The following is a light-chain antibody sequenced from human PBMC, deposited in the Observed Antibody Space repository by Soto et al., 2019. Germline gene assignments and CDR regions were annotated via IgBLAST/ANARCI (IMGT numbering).Light chain of an antibody. CDR1: QDISKN. V-gene: IGKV1-12*01. Sequence: DIQMTQSPSSLSASVGATVTLPCRASQDISKNLAWYQQIPGKAPKLIIFAASTLQSGVPSRFSASGSGTYFTLTVGGLQPEDAATYYCQQTKGFPLTFGGGTKVDIK. CDR2: AAS. J-gene: IGKJ4*01. CDR3: QQTKGFPLT.